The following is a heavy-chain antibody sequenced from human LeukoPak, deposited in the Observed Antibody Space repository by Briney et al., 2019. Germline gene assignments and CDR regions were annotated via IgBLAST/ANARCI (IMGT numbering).Heavy chain of an antibody. V-gene: IGHV3-30*18. J-gene: IGHJ4*02. Sequence: GGSLRLSCAASGFTFNNYGMHWVRQAPGKGLEWVALISYDGSYKYYTESVKGRFTISRDNSKNTLYLQMNSLRAEDTAVYYCAKNYYCSGGSCYPGDWGQGTLVTVSS. D-gene: IGHD2-15*01. CDR2: ISYDGSYK. CDR3: AKNYYCSGGSCYPGD. CDR1: GFTFNNYG.